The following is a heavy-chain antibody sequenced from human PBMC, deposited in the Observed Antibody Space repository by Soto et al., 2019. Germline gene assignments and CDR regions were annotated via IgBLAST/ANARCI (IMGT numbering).Heavy chain of an antibody. CDR2: IYYSGRT. Sequence: SETLSLTCTVSGGSIGTYYWSWIRQPPGKGLEWIGEIYYSGRTNYNPSLKGRVTISVDTSRNQFSLNLSSVTAADTAVYYCAKLGSFGHPYYYGMDVWGPGTTVTVSS. CDR3: AKLGSFGHPYYYGMDV. D-gene: IGHD3-10*01. V-gene: IGHV4-59*01. J-gene: IGHJ6*02. CDR1: GGSIGTYY.